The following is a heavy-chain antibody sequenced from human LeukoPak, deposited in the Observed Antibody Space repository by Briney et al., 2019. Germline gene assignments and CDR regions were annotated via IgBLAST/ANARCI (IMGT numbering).Heavy chain of an antibody. CDR1: GSTFSSYG. Sequence: GRSLRLSCAGSGSTFSSYGMHWVRQAPGKGLEWVAVISYDGSNKYYADSVKGRFTISRDNSKNTLYLQMNSLRAEDTAVYYCAKDRGVPAARGSYYYYGMDVWGKGTTVTVSS. CDR3: AKDRGVPAARGSYYYYGMDV. D-gene: IGHD2-2*01. J-gene: IGHJ6*04. V-gene: IGHV3-30*18. CDR2: ISYDGSNK.